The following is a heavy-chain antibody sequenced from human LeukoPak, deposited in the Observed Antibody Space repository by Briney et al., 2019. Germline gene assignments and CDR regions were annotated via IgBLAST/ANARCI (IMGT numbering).Heavy chain of an antibody. CDR3: ARHVRQQLPPKAFDY. Sequence: SETLSLTCTVSGGSISSGIYYWGWIRQPPGKGREWIGSIYYSGNTYYNPSLKSRVTISVDTSKNQLSLKLNSVTAADTAVYYCARHVRQQLPPKAFDYWGQGTLVTVSS. D-gene: IGHD6-13*01. V-gene: IGHV4-39*01. J-gene: IGHJ4*02. CDR1: GGSISSGIYY. CDR2: IYYSGNT.